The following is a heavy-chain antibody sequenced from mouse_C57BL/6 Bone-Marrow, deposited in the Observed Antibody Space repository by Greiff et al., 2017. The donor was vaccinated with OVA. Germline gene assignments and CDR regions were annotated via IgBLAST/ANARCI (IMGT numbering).Heavy chain of an antibody. J-gene: IGHJ3*01. CDR2: ISDGGSYT. D-gene: IGHD1-1*01. CDR3: ARDFDYGSRGFAY. CDR1: GFTFSSYA. V-gene: IGHV5-4*01. Sequence: EVNVVESGGGLVKPGGSLKLSCAASGFTFSSYAMSWVRQTPKKRLEWVATISDGGSYTYYPDNVKGRFTISRDNAKNNLYLQMSHLKSEDTAMYYCARDFDYGSRGFAYWGQGTLVTVSA.